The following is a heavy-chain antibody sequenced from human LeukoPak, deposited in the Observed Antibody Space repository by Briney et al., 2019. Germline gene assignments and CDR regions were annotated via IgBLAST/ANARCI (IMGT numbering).Heavy chain of an antibody. Sequence: ASETLSLTCTVSGGSISSGSYYWSWIRQPAGKGLEWIGRIYTSGSTNYNPSLKSRVTISVDTSKNQFSLKLSSVTAADTAVYYCARAGWELYYYYYMDVWGKGTTVTVSS. V-gene: IGHV4-61*02. J-gene: IGHJ6*03. CDR2: IYTSGST. D-gene: IGHD1-26*01. CDR3: ARAGWELYYYYYMDV. CDR1: GGSISSGSYY.